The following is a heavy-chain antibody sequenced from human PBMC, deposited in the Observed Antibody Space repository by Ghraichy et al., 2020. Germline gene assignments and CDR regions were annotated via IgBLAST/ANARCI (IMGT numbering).Heavy chain of an antibody. CDR1: GYTFINYG. J-gene: IGHJ6*02. V-gene: IGHV1-18*01. CDR3: ARRRPRGSSGYESGVGTTRNYGMDV. Sequence: ASVKVSCKASGYTFINYGFSWVRQAPGQGLEWMGYISADNGNTHYAQKFQGRVTMTTDTSTRIGYMELRSLTSEDTAVYYCARRRPRGSSGYESGVGTTRNYGMDVWGQGTTVTVSS. D-gene: IGHD5-12*01. CDR2: ISADNGNT.